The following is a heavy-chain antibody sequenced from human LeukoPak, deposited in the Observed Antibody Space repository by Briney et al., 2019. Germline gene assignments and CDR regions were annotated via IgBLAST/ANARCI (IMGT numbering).Heavy chain of an antibody. V-gene: IGHV4-61*01. CDR1: GGSVSSGSYY. Sequence: SETLSLTCTVSGGSVSSGSYYWSWIRQPPGKGLEWIGYIYYSGSTNYNPSLKSRVTISVDTSKNQFSLKLSSVTAADTAVYYCAREGGHFDYCGQGTLVTVSS. J-gene: IGHJ4*02. CDR3: AREGGHFDY. D-gene: IGHD3-16*01. CDR2: IYYSGST.